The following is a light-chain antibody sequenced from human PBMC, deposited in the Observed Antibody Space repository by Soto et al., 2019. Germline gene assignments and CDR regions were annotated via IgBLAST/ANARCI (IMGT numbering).Light chain of an antibody. CDR3: QQYGTSIQT. Sequence: TQSPVTLSLSPGERATLSCGASQTVGDNVAWYRQKPGQPPSLLIYGASNRATGIPDRFSGSGSGTDFTLTISRLEPEDFAVYYCQQYGTSIQTFGQGTKVDIK. CDR2: GAS. J-gene: IGKJ1*01. CDR1: QTVGDN. V-gene: IGKV3-20*01.